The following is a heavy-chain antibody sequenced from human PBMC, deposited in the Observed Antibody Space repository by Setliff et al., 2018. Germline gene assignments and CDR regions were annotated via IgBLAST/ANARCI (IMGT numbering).Heavy chain of an antibody. Sequence: PGGSLRLFCVGSDFTFSNSAMSWVRQAPGKGLEWVSTITDSGSKILYVDSVKGRFTISRDNSKNSLYLQLNSLRAEDTAVYYCSTRTVAARSLDTWGQGTLVTVS. CDR3: STRTVAARSLDT. CDR1: DFTFSNSA. D-gene: IGHD6-13*01. CDR2: ITDSGSKI. J-gene: IGHJ5*02. V-gene: IGHV3-23*01.